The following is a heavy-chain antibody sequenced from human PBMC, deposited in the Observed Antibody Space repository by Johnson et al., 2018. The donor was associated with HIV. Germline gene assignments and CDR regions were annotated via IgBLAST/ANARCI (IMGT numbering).Heavy chain of an antibody. CDR1: GFPLSIYA. Sequence: QVHLVDSEGSVVQPGRSLRLSSAASGFPLSIYAMHWVRQAPATGLEWVAVISYDGRDKYYAASVKGRFTISRDSSKNTLYLQINSLRTEDTAVYYCARENYRRRDAFDVWGQGTVVIVSS. D-gene: IGHD1-7*01. CDR3: ARENYRRRDAFDV. J-gene: IGHJ3*01. V-gene: IGHV3-30*04. CDR2: ISYDGRDK.